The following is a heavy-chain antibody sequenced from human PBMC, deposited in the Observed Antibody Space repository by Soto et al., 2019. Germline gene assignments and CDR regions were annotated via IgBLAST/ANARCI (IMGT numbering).Heavy chain of an antibody. CDR2: VYRSGAA. Sequence: SETLSLTCTVSGYSISTGYYWAWVRQSPGKGLEWIGSVYRSGAAYYSPTLKSRVTISVDTSKNQFSLHLKSVTAADAAVYYCARDYSYALDVAGYFDFCGQGPPVTL. CDR3: ARDYSYALDVAGYFDF. V-gene: IGHV4-38-2*02. D-gene: IGHD6-19*01. J-gene: IGHJ4*02. CDR1: GYSISTGYY.